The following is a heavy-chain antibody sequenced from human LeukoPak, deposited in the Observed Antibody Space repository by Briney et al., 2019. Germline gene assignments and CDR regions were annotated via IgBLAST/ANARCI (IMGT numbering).Heavy chain of an antibody. Sequence: GGSLRLSCAASGFTFSSYDMHWVRQATGKGLEWVSAIGTAGDTYYPGSVKGRFTISRENAKNSLYLQKNNLKAGDTAVYYCARTRYSGDYVYYFDYWGQGTLVTVSS. CDR3: ARTRYSGDYVYYFDY. V-gene: IGHV3-13*01. D-gene: IGHD4-17*01. CDR2: IGTAGDT. CDR1: GFTFSSYD. J-gene: IGHJ4*02.